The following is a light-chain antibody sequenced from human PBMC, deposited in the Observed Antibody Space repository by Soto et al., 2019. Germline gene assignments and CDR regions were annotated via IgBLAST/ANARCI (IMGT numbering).Light chain of an antibody. CDR3: QQRSNWPPFT. V-gene: IGKV3-11*01. J-gene: IGKJ5*01. Sequence: EMVSTQSPATLSLSPGERATLSCRASQSVSSYLAWYQQKPGQAPRLLIYDASNRATGIPARFSGSGSGTDFTLTISSLEPEDFAVYYCQQRSNWPPFTFGQGTRLENK. CDR2: DAS. CDR1: QSVSSY.